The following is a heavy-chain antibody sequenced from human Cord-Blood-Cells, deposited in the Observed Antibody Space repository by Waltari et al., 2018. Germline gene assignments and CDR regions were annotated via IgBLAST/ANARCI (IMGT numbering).Heavy chain of an antibody. CDR1: GFTFSSYE. J-gene: IGHJ6*02. Sequence: EVQLVESGGGLVQPGGSLRLSCAASGFTFSSYEMNWVRQAPGNGLEWVSYISSGGSTIYYANSVKGRFTITRDNAKNSLYLQMNSLRAEDTAVYYCARDGLELLGMDVWGQGTTVTVSS. CDR3: ARDGLELLGMDV. CDR2: ISSGGSTI. D-gene: IGHD1-26*01. V-gene: IGHV3-48*03.